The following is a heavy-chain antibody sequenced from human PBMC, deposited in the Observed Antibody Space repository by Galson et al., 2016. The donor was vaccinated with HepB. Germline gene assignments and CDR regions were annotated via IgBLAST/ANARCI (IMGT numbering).Heavy chain of an antibody. J-gene: IGHJ4*02. Sequence: SLRLSCAASGFTFSSYWMNWFRQAPGKGLVWVSRINSDGSSTTYADSVKGRFTIPRDNAKNTLYLQMSSLRAEDTAVYYCARGHDANSFILDYWGQGTLVTVSS. CDR1: GFTFSSYW. CDR2: INSDGSST. D-gene: IGHD3-3*02. V-gene: IGHV3-74*01. CDR3: ARGHDANSFILDY.